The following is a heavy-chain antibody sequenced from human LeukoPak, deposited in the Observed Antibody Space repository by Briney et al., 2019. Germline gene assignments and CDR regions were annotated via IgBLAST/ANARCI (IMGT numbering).Heavy chain of an antibody. Sequence: GGSLRLSCAVSGLTFSRSWMDWVRQAPGKGREWVASINQDGIKRYSADSAKGRFTISRDNARNSLYLQMDSLRVEDTAFYYCARDLAFSRLDYWGQGVLVTVSS. CDR1: GLTFSRSW. CDR3: ARDLAFSRLDY. V-gene: IGHV3-7*01. J-gene: IGHJ4*02. CDR2: INQDGIKR. D-gene: IGHD2/OR15-2a*01.